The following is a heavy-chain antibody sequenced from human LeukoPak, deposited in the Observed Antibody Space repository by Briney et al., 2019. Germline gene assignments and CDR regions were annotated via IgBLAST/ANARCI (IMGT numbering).Heavy chain of an antibody. Sequence: ASVKVSCKASGYTFTGYYMHWVRQAPGQGLEWMGRINPNSGGTNYAQKFQGRVTMTRDTSINTAYMELSRLRSDDTAVYYCAREEQQLVWPDAYYYMDVWGKGSTVTVSS. CDR1: GYTFTGYY. D-gene: IGHD6-13*01. CDR2: INPNSGGT. J-gene: IGHJ6*03. CDR3: AREEQQLVWPDAYYYMDV. V-gene: IGHV1-2*06.